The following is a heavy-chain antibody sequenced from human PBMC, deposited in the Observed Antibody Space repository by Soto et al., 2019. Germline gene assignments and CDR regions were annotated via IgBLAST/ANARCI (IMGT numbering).Heavy chain of an antibody. Sequence: SETLSLTCAVSGGSFSGYYWSWIRQPPGKGLEWIGEINHSGSTNYNPSLKSRVTISVDTSKNQFSLKLSSVTGADTAVYYCARKRGYTYGVDYWRKGTLVTVSS. D-gene: IGHD5-18*01. CDR1: GGSFSGYY. CDR3: ARKRGYTYGVDY. V-gene: IGHV4-34*01. J-gene: IGHJ4*02. CDR2: INHSGST.